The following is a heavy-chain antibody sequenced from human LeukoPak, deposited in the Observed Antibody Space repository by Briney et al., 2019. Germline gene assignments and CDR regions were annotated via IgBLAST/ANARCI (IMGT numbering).Heavy chain of an antibody. CDR1: GGSISSYY. CDR3: ARDRGRSNYYYYGMDV. V-gene: IGHV4-59*01. CDR2: IYYSGST. J-gene: IGHJ6*02. Sequence: SEPLSLTCTVSGGSISSYYWSWIRQPPGKGLEWIGYIYYSGSTNYNPSLKSRVTISVDTSKNQFSLKLSSVTAADTAVYYCARDRGRSNYYYYGMDVWGQGTTVTVSS. D-gene: IGHD2-15*01.